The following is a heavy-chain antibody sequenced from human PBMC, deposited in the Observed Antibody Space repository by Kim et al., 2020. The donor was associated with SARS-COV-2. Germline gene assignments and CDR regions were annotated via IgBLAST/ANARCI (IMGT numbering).Heavy chain of an antibody. D-gene: IGHD5-18*01. V-gene: IGHV4-39*07. CDR1: GGSISSISYF. Sequence: SETLSLTCTVSGGSISSISYFWGWIRQPPGKGLEWIASIHYTGNTYYNTSRKSRVTISVDTSKNHFSLKVSSVTAADTAVYYCARAWNTAMVNYWGQGTLVTVSS. J-gene: IGHJ4*02. CDR3: ARAWNTAMVNY. CDR2: IHYTGNT.